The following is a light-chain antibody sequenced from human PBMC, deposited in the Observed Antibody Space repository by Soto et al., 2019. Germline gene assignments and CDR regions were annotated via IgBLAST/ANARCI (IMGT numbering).Light chain of an antibody. CDR2: DAS. Sequence: VMTQSPTTLSVSPGETATLSCRASQNIDSRLAWYQQSPGRSPRLLIYDASTRATDIPARFSGSGSGTDFTLTIAGLQSEDVAVYYCQHYGNRKLFGLGTKV. CDR1: QNIDSR. J-gene: IGKJ1*01. V-gene: IGKV3-15*01. CDR3: QHYGNRKL.